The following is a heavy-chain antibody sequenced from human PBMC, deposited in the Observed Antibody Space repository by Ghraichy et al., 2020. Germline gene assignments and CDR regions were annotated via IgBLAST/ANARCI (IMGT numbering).Heavy chain of an antibody. V-gene: IGHV4-34*01. J-gene: IGHJ4*02. Sequence: SETLSLTCAVYGGSFSGYYWSWIRQPPGKGLEWIGEINHSGSTNYNPSLKSRVTISVDTSKNQFSLKLSSVTAADTAVYYCARGLIPDYWGQGTLVTVSS. CDR3: ARGLIPDY. CDR2: INHSGST. CDR1: GGSFSGYY. D-gene: IGHD2-21*01.